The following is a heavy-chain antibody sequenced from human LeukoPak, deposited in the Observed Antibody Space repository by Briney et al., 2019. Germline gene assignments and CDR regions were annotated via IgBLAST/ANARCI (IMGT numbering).Heavy chain of an antibody. D-gene: IGHD3-3*01. CDR3: ASAKTTIFGVVTPEFDY. V-gene: IGHV1-2*02. CDR1: GYTFTGYY. Sequence: GASVKDSCKASGYTFTGYYMHWVRQAPGQGLEWMGWINPNSGGTNYAQKFQGRVTMTRDTSISTAYMELSRLRSDDTAVYYCASAKTTIFGVVTPEFDYWGQGTLVTVSS. J-gene: IGHJ4*02. CDR2: INPNSGGT.